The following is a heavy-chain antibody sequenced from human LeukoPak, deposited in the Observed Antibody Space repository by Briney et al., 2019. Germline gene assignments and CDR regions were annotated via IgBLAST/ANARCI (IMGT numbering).Heavy chain of an antibody. CDR2: MNPNSGNT. CDR1: GYTFTSYD. D-gene: IGHD2-2*01. CDR3: ARAEYCSSTSCYAGAFDI. V-gene: IGHV1-8*03. J-gene: IGHJ3*02. Sequence: GASVKVSCKASGYTFTSYDINWVRQATGQGLEWMGWMNPNSGNTGYAQKFQGRVTITRNTSISTAYMELSSLRSEDTAVYYCARAEYCSSTSCYAGAFDIWGQGTMVTVSS.